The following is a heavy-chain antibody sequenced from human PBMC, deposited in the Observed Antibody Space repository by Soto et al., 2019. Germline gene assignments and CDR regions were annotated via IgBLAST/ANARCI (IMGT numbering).Heavy chain of an antibody. Sequence: QVQLQQWGAGLLKPSETLSLTCAVYGGFVSSGSYYWSWIRQPPEKGLEWIGEMSHSGGTHFNPSLKSRVIISVDTSKNQFSLKMSSVTAAATALYYCARVERGTATTVVDAFDIWGPGTMVTVSS. D-gene: IGHD1-1*01. J-gene: IGHJ3*02. V-gene: IGHV4-34*01. CDR3: ARVERGTATTVVDAFDI. CDR1: GGFVSSGSYY. CDR2: MSHSGGT.